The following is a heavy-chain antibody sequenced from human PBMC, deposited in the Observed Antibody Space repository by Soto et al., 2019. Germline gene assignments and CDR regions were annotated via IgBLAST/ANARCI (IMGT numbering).Heavy chain of an antibody. Sequence: QVKLVQSGAEVKKPGASVKVSLMASGYTFTSNGISWVRQAPGQGLEWMGWISAYNGNTNYAQKLQGRVTMTTDTSTSTAYMELRSLRPDDTAVYYCARDRGAYGMDVWGQGTTVTVSS. CDR2: ISAYNGNT. CDR1: GYTFTSNG. CDR3: ARDRGAYGMDV. V-gene: IGHV1-18*01. J-gene: IGHJ6*02.